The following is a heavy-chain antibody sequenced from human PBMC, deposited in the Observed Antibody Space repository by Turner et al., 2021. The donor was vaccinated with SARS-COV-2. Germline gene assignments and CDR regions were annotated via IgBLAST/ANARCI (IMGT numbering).Heavy chain of an antibody. Sequence: QVQLVQSGAEVKKPGASVKVSRKVSGYTLTELSMHWVRQAPGKGLEWMGGFDPEDGETIYAQKFQGRVTMTEDTSTDTAYMELSSLRSEDTAVYYCATGVAVAGTPSKYYYYYGMDVWGQGTTVTVSS. D-gene: IGHD6-19*01. J-gene: IGHJ6*02. CDR1: GYTLTELS. CDR2: FDPEDGET. V-gene: IGHV1-24*01. CDR3: ATGVAVAGTPSKYYYYYGMDV.